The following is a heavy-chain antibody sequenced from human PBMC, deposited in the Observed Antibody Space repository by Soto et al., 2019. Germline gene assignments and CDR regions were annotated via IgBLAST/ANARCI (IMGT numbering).Heavy chain of an antibody. Sequence: KASETLSLTCAVYGGSFSGYYWSWIRQPPGKGLEWIGEINHSGSTNYNPSLKSRVTISVDTSKNQFSLKLSSVTAADTAVYYCARGVGAYYDFWSGYYDYFDYWGQGTLVTVSS. CDR2: INHSGST. CDR3: ARGVGAYYDFWSGYYDYFDY. D-gene: IGHD3-3*01. CDR1: GGSFSGYY. J-gene: IGHJ4*02. V-gene: IGHV4-34*01.